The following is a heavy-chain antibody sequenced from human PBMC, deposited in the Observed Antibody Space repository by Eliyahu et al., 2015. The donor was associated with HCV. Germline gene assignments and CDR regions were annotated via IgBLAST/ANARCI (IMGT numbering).Heavy chain of an antibody. V-gene: IGHV3-23*01. CDR2: ISGSGGST. Sequence: EVQLLESGGGLVQPGGSLRLSCAASGFXFSXYAMSWVRQAPGKGLEWVSAISGSGGSTYYADSVKGRFTISRDNSKNTLYLQMNSLXAEDTAVYYCAKGSEYSGSYSDFQHWGQGTLVTVSS. J-gene: IGHJ1*01. CDR1: GFXFSXYA. CDR3: AKGSEYSGSYSDFQH. D-gene: IGHD1-26*01.